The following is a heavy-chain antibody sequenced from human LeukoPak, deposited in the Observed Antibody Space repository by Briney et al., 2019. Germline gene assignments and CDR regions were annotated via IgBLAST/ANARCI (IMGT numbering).Heavy chain of an antibody. CDR3: TRDQMNY. Sequence: GGSLRLSCTASEFTVSRNYMLWVRQARGKGLEWVSLIFSNGDTHYADSVKGRFTISRDTSKNTVSLQMNSLRVEDTAMYYCTRDQMNYWGQGTLVTVSS. J-gene: IGHJ4*02. V-gene: IGHV3-53*01. D-gene: IGHD5-24*01. CDR1: EFTVSRNY. CDR2: IFSNGDT.